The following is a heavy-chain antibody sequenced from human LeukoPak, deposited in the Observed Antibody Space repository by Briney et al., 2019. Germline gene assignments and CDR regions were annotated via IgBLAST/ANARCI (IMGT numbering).Heavy chain of an antibody. CDR2: ISSNSDTI. CDR1: GFTFSDFA. CDR3: ARRDDFDL. V-gene: IGHV3-48*04. Sequence: GGSLRLSCAASGFTFSDFAMHWVRQAPGKGLEWVSFISSNSDTIYYADSVKGRFAISRDNAKNSLYLQMNSLRAEDTAVYFCARRDDFDLWGQGTMVTVSS. J-gene: IGHJ3*01.